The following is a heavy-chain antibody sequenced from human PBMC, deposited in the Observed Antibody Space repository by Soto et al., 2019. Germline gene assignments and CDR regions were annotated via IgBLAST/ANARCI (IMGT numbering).Heavy chain of an antibody. J-gene: IGHJ4*02. D-gene: IGHD1-1*01. V-gene: IGHV4-31*03. CDR2: IYYSGIT. CDR3: ARWPQLEPRFDY. CDR1: SGSISSGGYY. Sequence: QVQLQESGPGLVKPSQTLSLTCTVSSGSISSGGYYWSWIRQHPGKGLEWIGYIYYSGITYYNPSLKSRVIISVDTSKNQFSLKLSSVTAADTAVYYCARWPQLEPRFDYWGQGTLVTVSS.